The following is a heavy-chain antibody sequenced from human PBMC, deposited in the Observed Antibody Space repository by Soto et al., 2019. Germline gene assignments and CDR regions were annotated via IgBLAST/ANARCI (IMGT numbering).Heavy chain of an antibody. Sequence: SETLSLTCAFYGGSVNGYYWNWIRHPPGKGLEWIWEISHTGGTHYNPSLKSRVTMSVDTSQNQFSLRLSSVTAADTATYHFSPRISVSGLINPPFDPWRQRTQVTFCS. J-gene: IGHJ5*02. CDR3: SPRISVSGLINPPFDP. CDR2: ISHTGGT. V-gene: IGHV4-34*01. D-gene: IGHD1-1*01. CDR1: GGSVNGYY.